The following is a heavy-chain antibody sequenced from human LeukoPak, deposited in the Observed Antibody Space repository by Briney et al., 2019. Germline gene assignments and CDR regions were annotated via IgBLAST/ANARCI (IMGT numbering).Heavy chain of an antibody. Sequence: GSLRLSCAASGFTFSNYWMHWVRQAPGKRLVWVSRVSGDGSSTNYADSVKGRFTISRDNAKNTLYLQMNSLRAEDTAMYYCASSFDDFWQWGQGTMVTVSS. J-gene: IGHJ3*01. CDR3: ASSFDDFWQ. D-gene: IGHD3-3*01. CDR1: GFTFSNYW. CDR2: VSGDGSST. V-gene: IGHV3-74*01.